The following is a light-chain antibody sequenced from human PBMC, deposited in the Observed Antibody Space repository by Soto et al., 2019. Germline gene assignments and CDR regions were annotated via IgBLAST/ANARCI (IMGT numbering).Light chain of an antibody. V-gene: IGKV3-20*01. Sequence: EIVLTQSPDTLSLSPGERATLSCRASQTVIHNHLAWHQQKPGQTPRLLVYGASNRATGIPARFSGSGSGTDFTLTISGLEPEDFAVYYCQQYGSSLTWTFGQGTKVDIK. CDR1: QTVIHNH. CDR2: GAS. J-gene: IGKJ1*01. CDR3: QQYGSSLTWT.